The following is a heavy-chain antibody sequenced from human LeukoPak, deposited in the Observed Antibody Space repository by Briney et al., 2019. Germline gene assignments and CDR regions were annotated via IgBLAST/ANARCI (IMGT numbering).Heavy chain of an antibody. J-gene: IGHJ4*02. CDR1: GGSISSYY. V-gene: IGHV4-4*07. CDR3: ARSPRRGKAARAAFDY. Sequence: PSETLSLTCTVSGGSISSYYWSWIRQPAGKGLEWIGRIYTSGSTNYNPSLKSRVTISVDTSKNQFSLKLSSVTAADTAVYYCARSPRRGKAARAAFDYWGQGTLVTVSS. CDR2: IYTSGST. D-gene: IGHD2-15*01.